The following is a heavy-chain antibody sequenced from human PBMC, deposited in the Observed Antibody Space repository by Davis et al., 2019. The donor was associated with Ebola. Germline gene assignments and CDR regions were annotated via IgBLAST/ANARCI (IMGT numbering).Heavy chain of an antibody. V-gene: IGHV3-15*01. CDR1: GFTFNNAW. Sequence: GESLKISCAASGFTFNNAWMTWVRQAPGKGLEWVGRIKTKTSGGAADYAAPVKGRFTISRDVLQNTLYLQMNSLKTEDTAVYYCTTGPSGWKGGPRPDFDDYWGQGTLVTVSS. CDR2: IKTKTSGGAA. CDR3: TTGPSGWKGGPRPDFDDY. D-gene: IGHD6-19*01. J-gene: IGHJ4*02.